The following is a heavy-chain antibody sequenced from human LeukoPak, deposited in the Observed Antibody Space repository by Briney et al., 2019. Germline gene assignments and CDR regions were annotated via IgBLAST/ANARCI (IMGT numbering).Heavy chain of an antibody. D-gene: IGHD2-15*01. V-gene: IGHV1-69*04. J-gene: IGHJ4*02. CDR3: ARGYCSGGSCYSDY. CDR1: GYTFTSYG. Sequence: SVKVSCKASGYTFTSYGISWVRQAPGQGLEWMGRIIPILGIANYAQKFQGRVTITADKSTSTAYMELSSLRSEDTAVYYCARGYCSGGSCYSDYWGQGTLATASS. CDR2: IIPILGIA.